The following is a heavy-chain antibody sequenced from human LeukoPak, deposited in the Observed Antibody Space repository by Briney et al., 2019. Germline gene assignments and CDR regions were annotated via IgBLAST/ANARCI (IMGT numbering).Heavy chain of an antibody. J-gene: IGHJ6*02. V-gene: IGHV3-30-3*01. CDR3: AKDLHYYGSGSLYYYGMDV. D-gene: IGHD3-10*01. Sequence: GGSLRLSCAASGFTFSSYAMHWVRQAPGKGLEWVAVISYDGTNKYYADSVKGRFTISRDNSKNTLYLQMNSLRAEDTAVYYCAKDLHYYGSGSLYYYGMDVWGQGTTVTVSS. CDR1: GFTFSSYA. CDR2: ISYDGTNK.